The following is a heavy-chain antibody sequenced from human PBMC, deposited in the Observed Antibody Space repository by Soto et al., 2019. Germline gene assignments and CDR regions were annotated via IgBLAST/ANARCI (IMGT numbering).Heavy chain of an antibody. D-gene: IGHD6-19*01. CDR3: AGRGWGLLNSQWDAFDI. Sequence: QVQLVQSGAEVKKPGASVKVSCKASGYTFTSYDINWVRQATGQGLEWMGWMNPNSGNTGYAQKFQGRVTMTRNTSXSXXYMELSSLRSEDTAVYYCAGRGWGLLNSQWDAFDIWGQGTMVTVSS. V-gene: IGHV1-8*01. CDR2: MNPNSGNT. J-gene: IGHJ3*02. CDR1: GYTFTSYD.